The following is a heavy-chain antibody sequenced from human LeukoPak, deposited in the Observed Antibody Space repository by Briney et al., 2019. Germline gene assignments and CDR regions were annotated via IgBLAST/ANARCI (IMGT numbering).Heavy chain of an antibody. CDR1: GFTFSSYW. CDR2: IKSDGSST. V-gene: IGHV3-74*01. CDR3: ARDGYSFGHDFDY. J-gene: IGHJ4*02. D-gene: IGHD5-18*01. Sequence: GGSLRLSCAASGFTFSSYWMHWVRHTPGKGLVWVSRIKSDGSSTSYADSVKGRFTISRENAKNTLYLQMNSLRAEDTAVYYCARDGYSFGHDFDYWGQGTLVTVSS.